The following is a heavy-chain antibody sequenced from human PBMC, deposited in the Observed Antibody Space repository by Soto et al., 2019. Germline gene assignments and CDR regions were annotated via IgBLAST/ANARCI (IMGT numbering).Heavy chain of an antibody. J-gene: IGHJ4*02. CDR1: GGSISSYY. V-gene: IGHV4-59*01. Sequence: PSETLSLTCTVAGGSISSYYWSWIRQPPGKGLEWIGYIYYSGSTNYNPSLKSRVTISVDTSKNQFSLKLSSVTAADTAVYYCGRARGAYIAYWGKGTLVPASP. CDR2: IYYSGST. CDR3: GRARGAYIAY.